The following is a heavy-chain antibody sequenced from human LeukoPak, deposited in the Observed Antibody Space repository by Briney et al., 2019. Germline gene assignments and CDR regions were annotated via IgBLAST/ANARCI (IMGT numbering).Heavy chain of an antibody. Sequence: GGSLRLSCAASGFTFSSYWMSWVRQAPGKGLEWVSGISGSGGSTYYADSVKGRFTISRDNSKNTLYLQMNSLRAEDTAVYYCAKLGYGGNSWFDYWGQGTLVTVSS. CDR1: GFTFSSYW. J-gene: IGHJ4*02. V-gene: IGHV3-23*01. CDR3: AKLGYGGNSWFDY. CDR2: ISGSGGST. D-gene: IGHD4-23*01.